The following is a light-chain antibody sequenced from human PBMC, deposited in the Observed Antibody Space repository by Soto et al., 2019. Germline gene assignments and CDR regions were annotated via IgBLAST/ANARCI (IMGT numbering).Light chain of an antibody. Sequence: EIVMTQSPATLSVSPGERATLSCRASQSISSNLAWYQQKPGQAPRLLIYGASTRATGIPATFSGSGSGTEFSLTFSSLQSEDFAVYYWQQYNNWPFTFGPGTKVHIK. J-gene: IGKJ3*01. CDR3: QQYNNWPFT. CDR2: GAS. V-gene: IGKV3-15*01. CDR1: QSISSN.